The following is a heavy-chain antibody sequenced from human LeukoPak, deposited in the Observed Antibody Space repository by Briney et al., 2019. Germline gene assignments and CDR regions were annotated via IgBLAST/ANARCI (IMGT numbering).Heavy chain of an antibody. CDR2: IYDSGST. J-gene: IGHJ4*02. CDR3: ARHSGYSSSWLGY. CDR1: GGSISSSSCY. D-gene: IGHD6-13*01. Sequence: PSETLSLTCIVSGGSISSSSCYWAWIRQPPGKGLEWMGSIYDSGSTYFNPSLKSRVTISVDTSRNQFSLNLSSVTAADTAVYFCARHSGYSSSWLGYWGQGTLVTVSS. V-gene: IGHV4-39*01.